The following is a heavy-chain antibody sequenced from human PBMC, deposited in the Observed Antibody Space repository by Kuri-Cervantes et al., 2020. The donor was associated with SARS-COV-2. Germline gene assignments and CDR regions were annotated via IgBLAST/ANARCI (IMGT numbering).Heavy chain of an antibody. CDR3: AKDPNGDYVGAFDF. CDR2: IRGGGYTT. J-gene: IGHJ3*01. V-gene: IGHV3-23*01. Sequence: GESLKISCTASGFTFSSYAMIWVRQAPGKGLEWISAIRGGGYTTYYADSVKGRFTISRDNFKNTPYLQMNNLRAEDTAVYYCAKDPNGDYVGAFDFWGQGTLVTVSS. D-gene: IGHD4-17*01. CDR1: GFTFSSYA.